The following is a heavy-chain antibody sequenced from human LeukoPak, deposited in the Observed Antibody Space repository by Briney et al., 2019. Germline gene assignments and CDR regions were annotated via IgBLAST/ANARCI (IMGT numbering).Heavy chain of an antibody. CDR2: IYHSGST. Sequence: SETLSLTCTVSGYSISSGYYWGWIRQPPGKGLEWIGSIYHSGSTYYNPSLKSRVTISVDTSKKQFSLKLRSVTAADTAVYYCARDSGSNGFDIWGQGTMVTVSS. V-gene: IGHV4-38-2*02. D-gene: IGHD3-22*01. CDR1: GYSISSGYY. CDR3: ARDSGSNGFDI. J-gene: IGHJ3*02.